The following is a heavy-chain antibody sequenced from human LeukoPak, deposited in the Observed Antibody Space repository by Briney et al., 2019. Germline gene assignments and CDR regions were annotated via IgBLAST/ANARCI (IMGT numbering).Heavy chain of an antibody. J-gene: IGHJ1*01. Sequence: SETLSLTCTVSGGSISTYYWNWIRQPPGKGLEWSGYIYHSGSTNYHPSLQSRVTISVDTSKNQFSLNLNSVTAADTAVYYCARGGAARLHFQNWGQGTLVTVSS. CDR2: IYHSGST. D-gene: IGHD6-6*01. V-gene: IGHV4-59*01. CDR1: GGSISTYY. CDR3: ARGGAARLHFQN.